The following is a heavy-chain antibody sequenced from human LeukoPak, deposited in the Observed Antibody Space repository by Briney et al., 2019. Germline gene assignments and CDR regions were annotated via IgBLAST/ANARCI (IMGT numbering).Heavy chain of an antibody. J-gene: IGHJ3*02. CDR2: INSDGSRT. V-gene: IGHV3-74*01. Sequence: GGSLRLSCEASGFTFSRYWMHWVRQAPGKGLVWVSRINSDGSRTTYADSVRGRFTISRDNAKNTLYLQMNSLRAEDTAVYYCARDRVWVVAATIAFDIWGQGTMVTVSS. CDR1: GFTFSRYW. CDR3: ARDRVWVVAATIAFDI. D-gene: IGHD2-15*01.